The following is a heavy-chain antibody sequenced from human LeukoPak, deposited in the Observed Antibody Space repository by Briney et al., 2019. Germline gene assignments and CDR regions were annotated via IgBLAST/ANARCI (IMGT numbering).Heavy chain of an antibody. CDR1: GGTFSSYA. J-gene: IGHJ3*02. D-gene: IGHD1-26*01. Sequence: ASVKVSCKASGGTFSSYAISWVRQAPGQGLEWMGGIIPIFGTANYAQKFQGRVTITADESTSTAYMELSSLRSEDTAVYYCARDREVGATKAFDIWGQGTMVTVSS. CDR2: IIPIFGTA. V-gene: IGHV1-69*01. CDR3: ARDREVGATKAFDI.